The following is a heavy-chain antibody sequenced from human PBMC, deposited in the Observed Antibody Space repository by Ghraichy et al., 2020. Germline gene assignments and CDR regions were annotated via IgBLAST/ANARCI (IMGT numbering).Heavy chain of an antibody. D-gene: IGHD3-10*01. V-gene: IGHV3-7*03. CDR3: ARLTYGSGRREFDY. CDR2: IRQDEGEK. J-gene: IGHJ4*02. Sequence: GGSLRLSCAASGFTFSSYWMSWVRQAPGKGLEWVANIRQDEGEKFYVDSVQGRFTGSRDNAKNSLYLQMNSLRVDDTAVYYCARLTYGSGRREFDYWGQGTQVTVSS. CDR1: GFTFSSYW.